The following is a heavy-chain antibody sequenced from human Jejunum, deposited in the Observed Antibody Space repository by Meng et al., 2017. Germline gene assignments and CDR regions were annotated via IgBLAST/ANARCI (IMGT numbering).Heavy chain of an antibody. D-gene: IGHD3-22*01. V-gene: IGHV3-33*01. J-gene: IGHJ4*02. CDR3: ARDDDTSSHYSRFDY. Sequence: QVQLVESGGGVVQPGKSLRLSCATSGFTFSHYGMHWVRQAPGKGLEWVAVTWATVDDKYYADSVKGRFAISRDNLKKMVFLQMNSLRAEDTGVYYCARDDDTSSHYSRFDYWGQGTLVTFSS. CDR1: GFTFSHYG. CDR2: TWATVDDK.